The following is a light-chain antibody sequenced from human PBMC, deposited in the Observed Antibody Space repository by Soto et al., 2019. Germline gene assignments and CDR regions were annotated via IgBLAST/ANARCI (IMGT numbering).Light chain of an antibody. CDR1: QSITGRS. CDR3: QQYHNSRT. J-gene: IGKJ1*01. CDR2: SIS. Sequence: IVLTQSPGSLSLSPGERATLSCRASQSITGRSLAWYQQKPGQAPRLLISSISNRATGIPDRFSGSGSGADFTLTITRLEPDDFAVYYCQQYHNSRTCGQGTNVDIK. V-gene: IGKV3-20*01.